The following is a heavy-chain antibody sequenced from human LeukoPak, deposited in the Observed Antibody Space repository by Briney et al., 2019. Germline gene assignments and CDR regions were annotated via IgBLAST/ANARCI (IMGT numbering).Heavy chain of an antibody. J-gene: IGHJ5*02. CDR2: ISSSDYSR. D-gene: IGHD5-24*01. Sequence: GGSLRLSCAAAGFNFSVHYMSWLRQAPGKGLEWLAYISSSDYSRYYADSVKGRFTISRDNSKNTLYLQMNSLRAEDTAVYYCARGLSRDGYNSPWGQGTLVTVSS. V-gene: IGHV3-11*04. CDR3: ARGLSRDGYNSP. CDR1: GFNFSVHY.